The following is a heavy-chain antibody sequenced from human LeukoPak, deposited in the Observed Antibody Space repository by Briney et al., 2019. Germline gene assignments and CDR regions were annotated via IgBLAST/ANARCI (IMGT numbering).Heavy chain of an antibody. J-gene: IGHJ6*03. CDR3: ARLGYYYGSGSYYIPYYYYMDV. CDR2: INHSGST. CDR1: GGSFSGYY. D-gene: IGHD3-10*01. V-gene: IGHV4-34*01. Sequence: PSETLSLTCAVHGGSFSGYYWSWIRQPPGKGLEWMGEINHSGSTNYNPSLKSRVTISVDTSKNQFSLKLSSVTAADTAVYYCARLGYYYGSGSYYIPYYYYMDVWGKGTTVTISS.